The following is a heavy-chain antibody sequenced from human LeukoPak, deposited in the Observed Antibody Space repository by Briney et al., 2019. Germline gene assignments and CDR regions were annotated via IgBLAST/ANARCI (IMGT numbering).Heavy chain of an antibody. Sequence: SETLSLTCTVSGYSISSGYYWGWLRQPPGKGLEWIGNIYHSGTTYYTPSLKSRVTISVDTSKNQFSLKLSTVTAADTAVYYCARDSMDYYDSSGVDYWGEGTLVTVSS. CDR1: GYSISSGYY. J-gene: IGHJ4*02. D-gene: IGHD3-22*01. CDR3: ARDSMDYYDSSGVDY. V-gene: IGHV4-38-2*02. CDR2: IYHSGTT.